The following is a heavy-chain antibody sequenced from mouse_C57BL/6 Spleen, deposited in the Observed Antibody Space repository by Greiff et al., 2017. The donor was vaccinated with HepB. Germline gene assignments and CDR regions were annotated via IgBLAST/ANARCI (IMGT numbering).Heavy chain of an antibody. CDR2: IYPRSGNT. Sequence: VKLMESGAELARPGASVKLSCKASGYTFTSYGISWVKQRTGQGLEWIGEIYPRSGNTYYNEKFKGKATLTADKSSSTAYMELRSLTSEDSAVYFCAILTQSYWGQGTLVTVSA. CDR1: GYTFTSYG. D-gene: IGHD1-1*01. J-gene: IGHJ3*01. CDR3: AILTQSY. V-gene: IGHV1-81*01.